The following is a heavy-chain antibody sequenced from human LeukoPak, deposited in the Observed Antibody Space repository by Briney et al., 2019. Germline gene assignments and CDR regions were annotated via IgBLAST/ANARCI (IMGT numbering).Heavy chain of an antibody. CDR1: GGAISTYY. V-gene: IGHV4-59*01. CDR2: FFYSGST. CDR3: ARHFVGIDI. Sequence: PSETLSLTCTVSGGAISTYYWSWIRQPPGRGLEWVGYFFYSGSTNYNPSLKSRVTISADTSRNQFSLKLSSVTATDTAVYYCARHFVGIDIWGQGTMVTVSS. D-gene: IGHD3-3*02. J-gene: IGHJ3*02.